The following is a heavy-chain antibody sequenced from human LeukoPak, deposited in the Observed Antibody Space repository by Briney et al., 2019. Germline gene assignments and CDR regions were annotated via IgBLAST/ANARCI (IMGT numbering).Heavy chain of an antibody. Sequence: SETLSLTCTVSGGSISSSSYYWGWIRQPPGKGLEWIGSIYYSGSTYYNPSLKSRVTISVDTSKNQFSLKLSSVTAADTAVYYCARGFFGGVVDYWGQGTLVTVSS. D-gene: IGHD3-10*01. CDR1: GGSISSSSYY. V-gene: IGHV4-39*01. J-gene: IGHJ4*02. CDR2: IYYSGST. CDR3: ARGFFGGVVDY.